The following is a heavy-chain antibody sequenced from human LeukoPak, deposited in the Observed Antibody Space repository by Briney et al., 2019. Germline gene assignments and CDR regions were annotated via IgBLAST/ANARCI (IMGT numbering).Heavy chain of an antibody. D-gene: IGHD5-12*01. J-gene: IGHJ6*03. Sequence: ASVKVSCKASGGTFSSYAISWVRQAPGQGLEWMGGIIPIFGTANYAQKFQGRVTITADESTSTAYMELSSLRSEDTAVYYCASLEGGYETQYYYYMDVWGKGTTVTVSS. CDR2: IIPIFGTA. CDR1: GGTFSSYA. CDR3: ASLEGGYETQYYYYMDV. V-gene: IGHV1-69*13.